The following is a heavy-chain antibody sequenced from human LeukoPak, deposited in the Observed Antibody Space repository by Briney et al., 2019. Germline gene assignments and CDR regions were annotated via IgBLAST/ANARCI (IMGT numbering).Heavy chain of an antibody. CDR1: GGSISGYY. Sequence: PSETLSLTCTVSGGSISGYYCNWFRQPPGKGLEWIGYIYYNGNTNFNPSLKSRVTISVDTSKNQFSLKLNSVTAADTAVYYCARVPPRSSGWYFFDYWGQGTLVTVSS. J-gene: IGHJ4*02. CDR2: IYYNGNT. V-gene: IGHV4-59*01. CDR3: ARVPPRSSGWYFFDY. D-gene: IGHD6-19*01.